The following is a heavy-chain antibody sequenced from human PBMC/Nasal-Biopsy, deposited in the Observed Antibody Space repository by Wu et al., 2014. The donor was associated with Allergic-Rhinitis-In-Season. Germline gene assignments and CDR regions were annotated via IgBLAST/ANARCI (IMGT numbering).Heavy chain of an antibody. CDR1: GFSFSSHW. J-gene: IGHJ4*02. CDR3: LGTSVY. Sequence: LRLSCAASGFSFSSHWMNWVRQAPGKGLEWVANIAPDGSEKRYVDSVKGRFTISRDNAKNSLNLQMNSLTAEDTAIYYCLGTSVYWGQGTLVTV. CDR2: IAPDGSEK. D-gene: IGHD7-27*01. V-gene: IGHV3-7*03.